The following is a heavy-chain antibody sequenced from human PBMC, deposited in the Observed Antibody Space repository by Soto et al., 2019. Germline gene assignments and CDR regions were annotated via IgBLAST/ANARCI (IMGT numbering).Heavy chain of an antibody. D-gene: IGHD6-19*01. CDR2: IKSKGNGGTT. V-gene: IGHV3-15*01. Sequence: EVQLVESGGGLVKPGGSLRLSCEASGFIFSNAWMSWVRQAPGKGLEWVGRIKSKGNGGTTDYAAPVKGRFSISRDDSKNALFLQMDGLITEDTAVYYCATSQRAVAAFDIWGQGTVVTVSS. J-gene: IGHJ3*02. CDR3: ATSQRAVAAFDI. CDR1: GFIFSNAW.